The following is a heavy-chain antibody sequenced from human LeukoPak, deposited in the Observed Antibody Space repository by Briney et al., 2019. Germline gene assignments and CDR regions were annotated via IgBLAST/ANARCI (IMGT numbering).Heavy chain of an antibody. J-gene: IGHJ4*02. CDR1: GGSISTYY. CDR2: INHSGST. Sequence: SETLSLTCTVSGGSISTYYWSWIRQPPGKGLEWIGEINHSGSTNYNPSLKSRVTISVDTSKNQFSLKLSSVTAADTAVYYCARTYGDYGGYWGQGTLVTVSS. D-gene: IGHD4-17*01. V-gene: IGHV4-34*01. CDR3: ARTYGDYGGY.